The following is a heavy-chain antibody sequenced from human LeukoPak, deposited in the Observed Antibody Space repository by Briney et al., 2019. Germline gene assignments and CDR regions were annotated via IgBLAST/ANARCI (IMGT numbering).Heavy chain of an antibody. V-gene: IGHV1-18*01. CDR2: ISAYNGNT. CDR3: ARDLKRGYSSGRYSWGTGSSNDY. Sequence: ASVKVSCKASGYTFASYGISWVRQAPGQGLEWMGWISAYNGNTNYAQKLQGRVTMTTDTSTSTAYMELRSLRSDDTAVYYCARDLKRGYSSGRYSWGTGSSNDYWGQGTLVTVSS. CDR1: GYTFASYG. D-gene: IGHD6-19*01. J-gene: IGHJ4*02.